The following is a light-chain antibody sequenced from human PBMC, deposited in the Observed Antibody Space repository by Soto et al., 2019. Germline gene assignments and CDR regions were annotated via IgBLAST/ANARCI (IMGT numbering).Light chain of an antibody. Sequence: EIVMTQSPVTLSVSPGERATLSCRASQTVSSNLAWYQHKPGQAPRLLIYGASTRATGISARFSGGGSGTEFTLTISSLQSEDFALYFCQQYEKWPPSITFGQGTRLEIK. CDR1: QTVSSN. J-gene: IGKJ5*01. CDR3: QQYEKWPPSIT. V-gene: IGKV3-15*01. CDR2: GAS.